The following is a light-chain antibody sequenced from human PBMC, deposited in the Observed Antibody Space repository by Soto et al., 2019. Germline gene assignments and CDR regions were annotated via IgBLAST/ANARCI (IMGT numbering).Light chain of an antibody. J-gene: IGKJ4*01. CDR2: AAS. CDR3: QQSYSTPLT. V-gene: IGKV1-39*01. CDR1: QSIGGF. Sequence: QMKQSPSSLSVSVGDRVTITCRASQSIGGFLNWYQQKLGKAPKLLIYAASSLQSGVPSRFSGSGSGTDFTLTISSLQPEDFATYYCQQSYSTPLTFGGGTKVDIK.